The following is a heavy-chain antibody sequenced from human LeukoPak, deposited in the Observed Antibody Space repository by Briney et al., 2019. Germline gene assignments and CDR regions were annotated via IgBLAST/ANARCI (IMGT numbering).Heavy chain of an antibody. Sequence: SETLSLTCTVSGGSITSYYWSWIRQPPGKGLEWIGYIFHSGSANYNPSLKSRVIISVDTSKNQFSLKLSSVTAADTAVYYCAGRPVNNRFDPRGQGTLVTVSS. J-gene: IGHJ5*02. CDR2: IFHSGSA. CDR1: GGSITSYY. CDR3: AGRPVNNRFDP. D-gene: IGHD1-26*01. V-gene: IGHV4-59*01.